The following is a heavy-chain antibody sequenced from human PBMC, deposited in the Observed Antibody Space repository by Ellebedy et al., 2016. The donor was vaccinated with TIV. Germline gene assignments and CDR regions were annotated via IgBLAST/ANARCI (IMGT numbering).Heavy chain of an antibody. J-gene: IGHJ4*02. Sequence: SLKISXAASGFTFDDHAMHWVRQAPGKDLEWVSGISWNSLSKDYAASVKGRFIISRDNAKSSLYLEMNSLRPEDTAVYYCAKQLWDGGDWGQGTLVTVSS. D-gene: IGHD5-18*01. CDR3: AKQLWDGGD. CDR1: GFTFDDHA. V-gene: IGHV3-9*01. CDR2: ISWNSLSK.